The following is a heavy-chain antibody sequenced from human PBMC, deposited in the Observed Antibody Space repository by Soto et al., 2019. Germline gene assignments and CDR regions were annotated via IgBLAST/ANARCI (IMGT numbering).Heavy chain of an antibody. D-gene: IGHD6-13*01. V-gene: IGHV1-18*01. CDR3: ARYSTSRGNDY. CDR1: GYTFTNYG. CDR2: INAYNGYT. Sequence: QIQLVQSGAEAKKPGASVKVSCKASGYTFTNYGISWVRQAPGQGLEWMGWINAYNGYTNYAQKLQGRVTMTTDTSTSTAYMALRSLRSDDTAVYFCARYSTSRGNDYWGQGALVTVSS. J-gene: IGHJ4*02.